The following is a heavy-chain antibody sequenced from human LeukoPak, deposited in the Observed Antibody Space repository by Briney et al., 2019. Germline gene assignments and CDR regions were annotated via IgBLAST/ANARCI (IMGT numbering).Heavy chain of an antibody. Sequence: GGSLRLSCVASGFSLSSYSMTWVRQTPGKGLEWVAEIIQDGSGKYYGDSVKGRFTISRDNAKNSVYLQMNSLRAEDTAVYYCATSDYYDSGRGGVSPSDHWGQGTLVTVSS. J-gene: IGHJ4*02. CDR3: ATSDYYDSGRGGVSPSDH. CDR2: IIQDGSGK. CDR1: GFSLSSYS. D-gene: IGHD3-10*01. V-gene: IGHV3-7*01.